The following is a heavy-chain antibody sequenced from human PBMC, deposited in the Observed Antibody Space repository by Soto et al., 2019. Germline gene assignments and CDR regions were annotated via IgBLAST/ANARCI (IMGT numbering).Heavy chain of an antibody. Sequence: SETLSLTCTASGGSISSSSYYWGWIRQPPGKGLEWIWCIYYSGSTYYNPSLKSRLTISVDRSKNQFSLQLTSVTVADTAVYYCATSYGNAWYTYWGQGTQVTVSS. V-gene: IGHV4-39*07. D-gene: IGHD6-13*01. CDR2: IYYSGST. CDR3: ATSYGNAWYTY. CDR1: GGSISSSSYY. J-gene: IGHJ4*02.